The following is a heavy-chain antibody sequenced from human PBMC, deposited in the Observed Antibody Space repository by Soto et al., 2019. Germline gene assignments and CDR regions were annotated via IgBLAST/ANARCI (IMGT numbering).Heavy chain of an antibody. V-gene: IGHV4-59*01. CDR3: ARGDPLLWFGEKVYYGMDV. Sequence: PSETLSLTCTVSGGSISSYYWSWIRQSPGKGLEWIGYIYYSGSTNYNPSLKSRVTISVDTSKNQFSLKLSSVTAADTAVYYCARGDPLLWFGEKVYYGMDVWGQGTTVTVSS. J-gene: IGHJ6*02. D-gene: IGHD3-10*01. CDR1: GGSISSYY. CDR2: IYYSGST.